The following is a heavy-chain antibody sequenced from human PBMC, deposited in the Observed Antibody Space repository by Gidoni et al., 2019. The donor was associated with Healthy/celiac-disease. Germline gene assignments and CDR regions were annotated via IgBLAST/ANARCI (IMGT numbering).Heavy chain of an antibody. Sequence: EVQLVESGGGLVKPGGSLRLSCAASGFTFSNAWMSWVRQAPGKGLEWVGRIKSKTDGGTTDYAAPVKGRFTISRDDSKNTLYLQMNSLKTEDTAVYYCTTDEGAYYDFWSGSYYMDVWGKGTTVTVSS. J-gene: IGHJ6*03. D-gene: IGHD3-3*01. CDR1: GFTFSNAW. CDR2: IKSKTDGGTT. CDR3: TTDEGAYYDFWSGSYYMDV. V-gene: IGHV3-15*01.